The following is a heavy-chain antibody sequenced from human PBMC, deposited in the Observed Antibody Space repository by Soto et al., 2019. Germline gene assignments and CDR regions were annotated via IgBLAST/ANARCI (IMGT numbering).Heavy chain of an antibody. J-gene: IGHJ4*02. D-gene: IGHD1-26*01. CDR1: GYSFASHW. Sequence: GESLKMSCKGSGYSFASHWVAWVRQMPEKGLEWIGTIYPGDSDTKYSSAFRGHVTISADTSVSTAYLQWRSLEATDSAIYYCARYSGSYWHYLDFWGQGTLVTVSS. CDR3: ARYSGSYWHYLDF. CDR2: IYPGDSDT. V-gene: IGHV5-51*01.